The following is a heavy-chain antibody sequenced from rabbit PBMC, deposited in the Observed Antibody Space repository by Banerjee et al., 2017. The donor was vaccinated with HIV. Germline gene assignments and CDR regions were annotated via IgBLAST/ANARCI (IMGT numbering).Heavy chain of an antibody. Sequence: QEQLEESGGDLVKPEGSLTLTCTASGFSFSSSYWICWVRQAPGKGLEWIGCIYTGSGATYYANWVNGRFTISRSTSLNTVDLKMTSLTAADTATYFCARTTSTSYWYFTLWGQGTLVTVS. J-gene: IGHJ4*01. V-gene: IGHV1S43*01. CDR2: IYTGSGAT. CDR3: ARTTSTSYWYFTL. D-gene: IGHD7-1*01. CDR1: GFSFSSSYW.